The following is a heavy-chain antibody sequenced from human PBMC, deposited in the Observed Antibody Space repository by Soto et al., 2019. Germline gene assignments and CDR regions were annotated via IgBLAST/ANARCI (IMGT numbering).Heavy chain of an antibody. Sequence: SETLSLTCTVSGGSISSGGYYWSWIRQHPGKGLEWIGYIYYSGSTYYNPSLKSRVTISVDTSKNQFSLKLSSVTAADTAVYFCERHGRGIAVYYFDYWGQGTLVTVSS. D-gene: IGHD6-19*01. CDR1: GGSISSGGYY. J-gene: IGHJ4*02. V-gene: IGHV4-31*03. CDR2: IYYSGST. CDR3: ERHGRGIAVYYFDY.